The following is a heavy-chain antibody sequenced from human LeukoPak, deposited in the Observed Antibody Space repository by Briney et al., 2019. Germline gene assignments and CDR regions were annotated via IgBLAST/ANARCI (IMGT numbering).Heavy chain of an antibody. V-gene: IGHV1-8*01. CDR1: GYTFTSYD. Sequence: ASVKVSCRASGYTFTSYDINWVRQATGQGLEWMGWMNPNSGNTGYAQKFQGRVTMTRNTSISTAYMELSSLRSEDTAVYYCARGWGSGGSYYFDYWGQGTLVTVSS. J-gene: IGHJ4*02. CDR2: MNPNSGNT. D-gene: IGHD2-15*01. CDR3: ARGWGSGGSYYFDY.